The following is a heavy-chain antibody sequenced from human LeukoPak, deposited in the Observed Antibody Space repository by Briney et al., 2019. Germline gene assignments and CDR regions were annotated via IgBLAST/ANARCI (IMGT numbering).Heavy chain of an antibody. D-gene: IGHD5-24*01. J-gene: IGHJ4*02. Sequence: SETLSLTCTVSGGSISSYYWSWIRQPPGKGLEWIGYIYYSGSTNYNPSLKSRVTISVDASKNQFSLKLSSVTAADTAVYYCASGLKRWLDYWGQGTLVTVSS. CDR3: ASGLKRWLDY. CDR1: GGSISSYY. V-gene: IGHV4-59*08. CDR2: IYYSGST.